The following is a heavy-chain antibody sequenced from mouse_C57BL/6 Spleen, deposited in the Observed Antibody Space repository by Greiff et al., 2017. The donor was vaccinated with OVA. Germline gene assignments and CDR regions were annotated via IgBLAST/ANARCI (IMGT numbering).Heavy chain of an antibody. V-gene: IGHV1-81*01. CDR2: IYPRSGNT. CDR3: ARTELTTVVNYAMDY. J-gene: IGHJ4*01. Sequence: QVQLKESGAELARPGASVKLSCKASGYTFTSYGISWVKQRTGQGLEWIGEIYPRSGNTYYNEKFKGKATLTADKSSSTAYMELRSLTSEDSAVYFCARTELTTVVNYAMDYWGQGTSVTVSS. CDR1: GYTFTSYG. D-gene: IGHD1-1*01.